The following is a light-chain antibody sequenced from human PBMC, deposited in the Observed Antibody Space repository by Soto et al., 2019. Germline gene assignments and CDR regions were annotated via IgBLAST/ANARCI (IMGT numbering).Light chain of an antibody. CDR2: DAS. J-gene: IGKJ4*01. Sequence: EFVLTQSPGTLSLSPGERATLSCRASQTVRNNYLAWYQQKPGQAPRLLIYDASSRATGIPDRFSGGGPGTDFTLTISRLEPEDFAVYYCQQFSSYPRTFGGGTKVDIK. V-gene: IGKV3-20*01. CDR1: QTVRNNY. CDR3: QQFSSYPRT.